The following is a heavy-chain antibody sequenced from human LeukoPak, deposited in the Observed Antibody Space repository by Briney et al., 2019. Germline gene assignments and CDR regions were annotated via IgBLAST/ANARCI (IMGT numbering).Heavy chain of an antibody. CDR3: ARLAETSDYYAMDV. CDR1: GFGFTNYW. CDR2: IYPGDSDV. V-gene: IGHV5-51*01. J-gene: IGHJ6*02. Sequence: GESLQISCQTSGFGFTNYWIAWVRQMPGKGLEWMGMIYPGDSDVRYSPSFQGQVTISADRSFRTAYLQWGRLRASDTAMYYCARLAETSDYYAMDVWGQGTTVTVSS.